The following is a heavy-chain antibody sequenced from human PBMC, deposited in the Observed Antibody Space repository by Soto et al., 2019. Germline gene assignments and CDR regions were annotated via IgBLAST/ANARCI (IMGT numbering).Heavy chain of an antibody. J-gene: IGHJ6*03. Sequence: PSETLSLTCAVYGGSFSGYYWSWIRQPPGKGLEWIGEINHSGSTNYNPSLNSRVTISVDTSKNQFSLKLSSVTAADTAVYYFARATIFGVVTATYYYYYMDVWGKGTTVTVSS. D-gene: IGHD3-3*01. CDR2: INHSGST. CDR3: ARATIFGVVTATYYYYYMDV. CDR1: GGSFSGYY. V-gene: IGHV4-34*01.